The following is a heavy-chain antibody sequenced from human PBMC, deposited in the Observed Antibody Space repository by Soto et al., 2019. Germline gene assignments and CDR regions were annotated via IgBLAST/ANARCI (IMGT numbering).Heavy chain of an antibody. CDR1: GFTFSDHW. D-gene: IGHD2-2*01. CDR2: INTDGGSS. CDR3: AREAGYCSRTSCYRRAFDT. J-gene: IGHJ3*02. V-gene: IGHV3-74*03. Sequence: EVQLVESGGDLVQPGGSLSLSCAASGFTFSDHWMHWVRQVPGKGLEWVSRINTDGGSSAYADSVKGRFAISRDNTKNTLYLKMNGLRAEDTVVYYCAREAGYCSRTSCYRRAFDTWGQGTMVSVSS.